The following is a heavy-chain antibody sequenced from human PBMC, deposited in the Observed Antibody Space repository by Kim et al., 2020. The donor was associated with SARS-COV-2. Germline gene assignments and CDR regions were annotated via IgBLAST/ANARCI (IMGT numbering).Heavy chain of an antibody. V-gene: IGHV3-23*01. J-gene: IGHJ4*02. D-gene: IGHD2-15*01. CDR3: AKGYCSGGSCYSS. Sequence: YADSVKSRFTISRDNSKNPLYLQMNSLRAEDTGVYYCAKGYCSGGSCYSSWGQGTLVTVSS.